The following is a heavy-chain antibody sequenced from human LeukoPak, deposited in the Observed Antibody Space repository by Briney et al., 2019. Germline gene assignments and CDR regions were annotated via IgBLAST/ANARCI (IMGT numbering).Heavy chain of an antibody. Sequence: GGSLRLSCAASGFTFSSLGMSWVRQAPGRGLEWVSSISGDGRTTFYADSVKGRFTISRDNSKNTLYLQMNGLRAEDTAVYYCARAHFSGYSSSWYYSSGWYLDYWGQGTLVTVSS. V-gene: IGHV3-23*01. D-gene: IGHD6-13*01. J-gene: IGHJ4*02. CDR1: GFTFSSLG. CDR2: ISGDGRTT. CDR3: ARAHFSGYSSSWYYSSGWYLDY.